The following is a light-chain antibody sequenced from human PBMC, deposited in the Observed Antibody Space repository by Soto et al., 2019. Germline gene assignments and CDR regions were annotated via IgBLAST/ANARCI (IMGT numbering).Light chain of an antibody. CDR2: STS. J-gene: IGLJ2*01. Sequence: QAVVTQEPSLTVSPGGTVTLTCASSTGAVTSGYYPNWFQQKPGQAPRALIYSTSNKYSWTPARFSGSLIGDKAALTLSGVQPEDEAEYYCLLYYGGQLGVFGGGPKLTVL. CDR1: TGAVTSGYY. V-gene: IGLV7-43*01. CDR3: LLYYGGQLGV.